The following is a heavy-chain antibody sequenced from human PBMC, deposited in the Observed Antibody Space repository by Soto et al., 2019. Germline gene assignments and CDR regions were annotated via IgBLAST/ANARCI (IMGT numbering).Heavy chain of an antibody. V-gene: IGHV4-30-4*01. CDR3: AREVGDYMLRYFDY. CDR2: IYYSGST. Sequence: SETLSLTCTVSGDSISSGDYYWSWIRQPPGKGLEWIGYIYYSGSTYYNPSLKSRVTISVDTSKNQFSLKLSSVTAADTAVYYCAREVGDYMLRYFDYWGQGTLVTVPQ. J-gene: IGHJ4*02. D-gene: IGHD4-17*01. CDR1: GDSISSGDYY.